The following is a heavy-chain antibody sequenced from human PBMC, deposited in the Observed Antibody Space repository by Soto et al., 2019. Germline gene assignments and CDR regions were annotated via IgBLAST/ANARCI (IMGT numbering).Heavy chain of an antibody. Sequence: SETLSLTCAVYGGSFVGYYCIFIRHPPVKWLEWIVEINHSGSTNYNPSLKSRVTISVDTSKNQFSLKLSSVTAADTAVYYCARALYYYDSSGYSYNWFDPWGQGTLVTVSS. CDR3: ARALYYYDSSGYSYNWFDP. J-gene: IGHJ5*02. CDR1: GGSFVGYY. CDR2: INHSGST. V-gene: IGHV4-34*01. D-gene: IGHD3-22*01.